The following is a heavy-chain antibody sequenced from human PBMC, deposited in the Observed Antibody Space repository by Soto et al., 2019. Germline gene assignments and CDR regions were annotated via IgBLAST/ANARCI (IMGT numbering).Heavy chain of an antibody. V-gene: IGHV1-69*06. CDR2: ITPIFGEP. CDR3: ARGSRSSIINWFDP. CDR1: GGPFSSYA. D-gene: IGHD3-10*01. Sequence: LEQSGAELKKPGSSVKVSCKASGGPFSSYAINWVRQAPGQGLEWMGGITPIFGEPKYAQKFQGRVTITADIATSTAYMELSSLRSDDTAVYFCARGSRSSIINWFDPWGQGTLVTVSS. J-gene: IGHJ5*02.